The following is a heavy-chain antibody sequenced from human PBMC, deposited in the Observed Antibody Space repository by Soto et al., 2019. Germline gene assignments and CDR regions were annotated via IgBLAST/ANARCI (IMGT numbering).Heavy chain of an antibody. J-gene: IGHJ4*02. CDR2: ISYDGSNK. CDR1: GFTFSSYD. CDR3: ATKIVAATSDD. D-gene: IGHD2-15*01. V-gene: IGHV3-30*03. Sequence: PGGSLRLSCAASGFTFSSYDMHWVRQAPGKGLEWVAVISYDGSNKYYADSVKGRFTISRDNSKNTLYLQMNSLRTEDTAVYYCATKIVAATSDDWGQGTLVTVSS.